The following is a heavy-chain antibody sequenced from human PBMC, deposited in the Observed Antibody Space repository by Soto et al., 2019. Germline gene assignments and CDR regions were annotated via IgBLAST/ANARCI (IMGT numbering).Heavy chain of an antibody. V-gene: IGHV1-69*12. Sequence: QVQLVQSGAEVKKPGSSVTVSCKASGGTFSSYTISWVRQAPGQGLEWMGGIIPIFGTANYAQKFQGRVTSTADESPSAAYMELSSLRSEDTAVYYCARGLHRWLQLWYFDLWGRGTLVTVSS. CDR3: ARGLHRWLQLWYFDL. D-gene: IGHD5-12*01. J-gene: IGHJ2*01. CDR1: GGTFSSYT. CDR2: IIPIFGTA.